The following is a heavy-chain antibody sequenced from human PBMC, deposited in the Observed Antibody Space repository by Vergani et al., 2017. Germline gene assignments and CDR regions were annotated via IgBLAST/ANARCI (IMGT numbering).Heavy chain of an antibody. J-gene: IGHJ3*02. V-gene: IGHV3-30*18. CDR1: GFTFSSYG. Sequence: QVQLVESGGGVVQPGRSLRLSCAASGFTFSSYGMHWVRQAPGKGLEWVAVISYDGSNKYYADSVKGRFTISRDNSKNTLYLQMNSLRAEDTAVYYCAKVGDYDSSGSTRHRVGHVDIWGQGTMVTVSS. CDR3: AKVGDYDSSGSTRHRVGHVDI. CDR2: ISYDGSNK. D-gene: IGHD3-22*01.